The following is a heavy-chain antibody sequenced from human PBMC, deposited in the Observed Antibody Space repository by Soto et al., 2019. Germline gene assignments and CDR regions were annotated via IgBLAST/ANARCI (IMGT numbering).Heavy chain of an antibody. CDR1: GGSFSDYY. D-gene: IGHD3-22*01. CDR2: INHSGNT. V-gene: IGHV4-34*01. Sequence: SETLSLTCAVYGGSFSDYYWSWIRQPPGKGLEWIGEINHSGNTNYNPSLKSRVTISVDTSKNQFSLKLTSVTAADTAVYYCGRCYYDSGGYTGFDYWGQGTLVTVSS. CDR3: GRCYYDSGGYTGFDY. J-gene: IGHJ4*02.